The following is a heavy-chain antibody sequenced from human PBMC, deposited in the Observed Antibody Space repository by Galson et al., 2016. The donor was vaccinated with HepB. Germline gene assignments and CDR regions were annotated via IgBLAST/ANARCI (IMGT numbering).Heavy chain of an antibody. Sequence: SLRLSCAASGFTFSNYAMHWVRLSPVKGLEWVGVISDDGSRKFYADSVKGRFSISRDNSKNTVFLQMNSLRSEDTAMYYCAKTREGGYQLLWAFEIWGQGAKVTVS. D-gene: IGHD2-2*01. CDR1: GFTFSNYA. CDR3: AKTREGGYQLLWAFEI. V-gene: IGHV3-30*18. CDR2: ISDDGSRK. J-gene: IGHJ3*02.